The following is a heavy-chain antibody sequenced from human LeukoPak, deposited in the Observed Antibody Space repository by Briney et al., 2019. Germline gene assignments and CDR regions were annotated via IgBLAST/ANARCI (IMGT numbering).Heavy chain of an antibody. D-gene: IGHD6-19*01. V-gene: IGHV3-23*01. J-gene: IGHJ4*02. Sequence: GGSLRLSCTASGFTFNRNAISWVRQAPGKGLEWVSTIGGSGDKTFYADSVKGRFTISRDNSKNMVHLQMNSLTGEDTALYYCVRRGDASSGWGDHDFWGQGALVTVSS. CDR3: VRRGDASSGWGDHDF. CDR2: IGGSGDKT. CDR1: GFTFNRNA.